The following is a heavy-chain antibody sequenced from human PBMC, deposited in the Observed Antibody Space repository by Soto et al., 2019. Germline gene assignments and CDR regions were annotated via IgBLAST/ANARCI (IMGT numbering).Heavy chain of an antibody. CDR3: ARVRIAVAGLDY. V-gene: IGHV3-74*01. CDR1: GFTFSSYW. Sequence: GGSLRLSCAASGFTFSSYWMHWVRQAPGKGPVWVSRINSDGSSTSYADSVKGRFTISRDNAKNTLYLQMNSLRAEDTAVYYCARVRIAVAGLDYWGQGTLVTVSS. CDR2: INSDGSST. J-gene: IGHJ4*02. D-gene: IGHD6-19*01.